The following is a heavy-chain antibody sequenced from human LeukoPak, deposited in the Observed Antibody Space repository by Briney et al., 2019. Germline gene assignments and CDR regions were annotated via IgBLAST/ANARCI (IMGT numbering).Heavy chain of an antibody. J-gene: IGHJ4*02. D-gene: IGHD3-3*01. CDR1: GFTFSSYA. CDR2: ISYDGSNK. CDR3: TTDHRTIYGVVFPDY. V-gene: IGHV3-30-3*01. Sequence: HPGGSLRLSCAASGFTFSSYAMHWVRQAPGKGLEWVAVISYDGSNKYYADSVKGRFTISRDNSKNTLFLQMNSPKTEDTAVYYCTTDHRTIYGVVFPDYWGQGTLVTVSS.